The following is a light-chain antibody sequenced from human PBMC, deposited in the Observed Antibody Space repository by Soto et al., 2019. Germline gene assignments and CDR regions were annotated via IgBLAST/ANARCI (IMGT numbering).Light chain of an antibody. CDR2: GAS. CDR1: QSVGSN. CDR3: QQYTNWPYT. V-gene: IGKV3-15*01. J-gene: IGKJ2*01. Sequence: EIVMTQSPATLSVSPGERASLSCRASQSVGSNLAWYQQTAGQAPRLLIYGASTRATGIPARFSGSGSGTEFTLTIRGLQSEDFAVYSCQQYTNWPYTFGQGTKLEIK.